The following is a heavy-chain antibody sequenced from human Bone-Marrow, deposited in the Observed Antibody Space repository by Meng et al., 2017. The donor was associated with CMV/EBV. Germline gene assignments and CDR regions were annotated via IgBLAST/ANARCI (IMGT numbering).Heavy chain of an antibody. CDR1: GFTFSSYA. J-gene: IGHJ6*02. CDR2: TSSRSSYI. D-gene: IGHD3-16*01. CDR3: ARAGGTYETLYGMDV. V-gene: IGHV3-21*01. Sequence: GESLKISCAASGFTFSSYAMSWVRQAPGKGLEWVSSTSSRSSYINYADSVKGRFTISRDNAKNSLYFQMNSLRAEDTAVYYRARAGGTYETLYGMDVWGQGTTVTVSS.